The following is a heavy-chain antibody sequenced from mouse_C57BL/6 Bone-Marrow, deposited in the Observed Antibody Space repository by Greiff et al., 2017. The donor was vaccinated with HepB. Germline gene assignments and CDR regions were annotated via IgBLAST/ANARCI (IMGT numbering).Heavy chain of an antibody. CDR3: ASYYSCWFAY. D-gene: IGHD1-1*01. V-gene: IGHV1-64*01. CDR2: IHPNSGST. J-gene: IGHJ3*01. Sequence: VQLQQSGAELVKPGASVKLSCKASGYTFTSYWMHWVKQRPGQGLEWIGMIHPNSGSTNYNEKFKSKATLTVDKSSSTAYMQLSSLTSEDSAVYYCASYYSCWFAYWGQGTLVTVSA. CDR1: GYTFTSYW.